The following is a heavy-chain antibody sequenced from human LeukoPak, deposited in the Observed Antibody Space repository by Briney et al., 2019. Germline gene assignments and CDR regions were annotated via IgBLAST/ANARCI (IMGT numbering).Heavy chain of an antibody. CDR3: ARHDSFIPF. CDR2: ISDSGRSS. V-gene: IGHV3-23*01. CDR1: GFTFSDYA. J-gene: IGHJ4*02. Sequence: GGSLRLSCVASGFTFSDYAMSWVPQAPGKGLEWVSGISDSGRSSYCTDSVKGRCTISRDNSKNTVSLQINNLRTEDTAVYFCARHDSFIPFWGQGTLVTVTS. D-gene: IGHD3-16*02.